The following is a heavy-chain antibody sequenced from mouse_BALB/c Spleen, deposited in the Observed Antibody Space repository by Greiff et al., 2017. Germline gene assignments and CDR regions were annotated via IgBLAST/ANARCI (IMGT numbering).Heavy chain of an antibody. J-gene: IGHJ4*01. CDR3: ARCYGYGYYAMDD. D-gene: IGHD2-2*01. CDR1: GYSITSDYA. CDR2: ISYSGST. Sequence: EVKLVESGPGLVKPSQSLSLTCTVTGYSITSDYAWNWIRQFPGNKLEWMGYISYSGSTSYNPSLKSRISITRDTSKNQFFLQLNSVTTEDTATYYCARCYGYGYYAMDDWGQGTSVTVSA. V-gene: IGHV3-2*02.